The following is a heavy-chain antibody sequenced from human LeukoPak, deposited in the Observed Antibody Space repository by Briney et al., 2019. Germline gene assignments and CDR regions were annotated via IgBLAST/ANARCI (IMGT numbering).Heavy chain of an antibody. CDR2: IRYDGSNK. J-gene: IGHJ4*02. Sequence: PGGSLRLSCAASGFTFSSYGMHWVRQAPGKGLEWVAFIRYDGSNKYYADSVKGRFTISRDNSKNTLYLQMNSLRAEDTAVYYCAKLVLRYFDWLMDYWRQGTLVTVSS. V-gene: IGHV3-30*02. D-gene: IGHD3-9*01. CDR3: AKLVLRYFDWLMDY. CDR1: GFTFSSYG.